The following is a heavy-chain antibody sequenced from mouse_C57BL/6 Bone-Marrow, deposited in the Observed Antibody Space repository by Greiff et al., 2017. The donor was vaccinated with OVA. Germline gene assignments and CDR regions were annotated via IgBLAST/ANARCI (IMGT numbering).Heavy chain of an antibody. CDR3: ARSRGHYAMDY. J-gene: IGHJ4*01. CDR1: GYTFTSYG. Sequence: QVQLKESGAELARPGASVKLSCKASGYTFTSYGISWVKQRTGQGLEWIGEIYPRSGNTYYNEKFEGKATLTADKSSSTAYMELRSLTSEDSAVYFCARSRGHYAMDYWGQGTSVTVSS. V-gene: IGHV1-81*01. CDR2: IYPRSGNT.